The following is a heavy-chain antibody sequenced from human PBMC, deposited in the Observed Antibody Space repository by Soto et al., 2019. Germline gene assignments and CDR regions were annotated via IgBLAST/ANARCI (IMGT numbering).Heavy chain of an antibody. Sequence: PGGSLRLSCAASGFTFSSYGMHWVRQAPGKGLEWVAVIWFDGSKKYYADSVKGRFTISRDNPKNTLFLLMDSLRAEDTGMYFCARGRGRTTVTTSDYWGQGTLVTVSS. J-gene: IGHJ4*02. CDR1: GFTFSSYG. CDR2: IWFDGSKK. V-gene: IGHV3-33*01. D-gene: IGHD4-17*01. CDR3: ARGRGRTTVTTSDY.